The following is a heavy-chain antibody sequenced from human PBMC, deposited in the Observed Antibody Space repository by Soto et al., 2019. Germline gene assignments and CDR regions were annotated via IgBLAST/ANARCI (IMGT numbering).Heavy chain of an antibody. V-gene: IGHV5-51*01. CDR2: IFPGYFDT. CDR1: GYKFTGYW. Sequence: GEALKISWKGFGYKFTGYWIGWVRKMPGKGLEWMGIIFPGYFDTRYSPSFQGQFTISVDKSINTAYLQWNSLKASDTAIYYCTRSSGMDVWGQGTTVTVSS. J-gene: IGHJ6*02. CDR3: TRSSGMDV.